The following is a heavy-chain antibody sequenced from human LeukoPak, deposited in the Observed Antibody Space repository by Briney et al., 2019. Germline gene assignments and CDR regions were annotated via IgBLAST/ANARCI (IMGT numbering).Heavy chain of an antibody. Sequence: GESLKISCKGSGYSFTSYWIGWVRQMPGKGLEWMGIIYPGDSDTRYSPFFQGQVTISADKSISTAYPQWSSLRASDTAMYYCARLYNLNWFDPWGQGTLVTVSS. V-gene: IGHV5-51*01. CDR2: IYPGDSDT. CDR3: ARLYNLNWFDP. J-gene: IGHJ5*02. D-gene: IGHD1-14*01. CDR1: GYSFTSYW.